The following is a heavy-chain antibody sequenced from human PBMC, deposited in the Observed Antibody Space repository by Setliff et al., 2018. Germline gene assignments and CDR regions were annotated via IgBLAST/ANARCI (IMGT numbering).Heavy chain of an antibody. CDR2: IYLGGSP. Sequence: SETLSLTCTVSGRSVSSHYWSWIRQSPGKGLEWIGEIYLGGSPTYNPSLKSRVTISIYKSKNQLSLDLTSVTAADTAVYYCARNWHWGFDPWGRGALVTVSS. J-gene: IGHJ5*02. V-gene: IGHV4-34*01. CDR3: ARNWHWGFDP. CDR1: GRSVSSHY. D-gene: IGHD1-7*01.